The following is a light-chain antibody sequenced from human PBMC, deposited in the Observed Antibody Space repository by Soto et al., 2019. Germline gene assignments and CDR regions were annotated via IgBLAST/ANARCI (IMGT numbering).Light chain of an antibody. CDR2: EDS. J-gene: IGLJ3*02. V-gene: IGLV2-14*01. CDR3: SSYTTTSTLGV. Sequence: QSALTQPASVSGSPGQSITISCTGTSSDIGGCNYVSWYQQHPGTAPKLIIYEDSNRPSGISNRFSGSKSGNTASLTITGLQAEDEADDYCSSYTTTSTLGVFGGGTKVTVL. CDR1: SSDIGGCNY.